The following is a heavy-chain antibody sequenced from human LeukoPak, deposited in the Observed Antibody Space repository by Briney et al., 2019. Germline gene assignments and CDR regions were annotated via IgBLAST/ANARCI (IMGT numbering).Heavy chain of an antibody. CDR2: IYNGGRT. J-gene: IGHJ3*02. CDR3: TRDLREI. CDR1: GASISSGGYY. Sequence: PSETLSPTCTVSGASISSGGYYWTWVRQPPGKGLEWIGYIYNGGRTYYNPSLKSRVTISIDTSKNHFSLNLTSVTAADTAVCYCTRDLREIWGQGTMVTVSS. V-gene: IGHV4-30-2*01. D-gene: IGHD3-10*01.